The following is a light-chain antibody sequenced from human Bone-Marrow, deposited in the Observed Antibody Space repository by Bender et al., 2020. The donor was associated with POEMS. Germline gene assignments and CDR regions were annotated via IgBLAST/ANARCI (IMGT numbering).Light chain of an antibody. CDR2: GND. CDR3: SAWDGILNGWV. J-gene: IGLJ3*02. Sequence: QSVLTQPPSASGTPGQRVTISCSGSSSNIGGNAVNWWQQLPGTAAKLLIYGNDQRPSWVPDRFSGSKSGTSASLAISGLQSEDEADYFCSAWDGILNGWVFGGGTELTVL. CDR1: SSNIGGNA. V-gene: IGLV1-44*01.